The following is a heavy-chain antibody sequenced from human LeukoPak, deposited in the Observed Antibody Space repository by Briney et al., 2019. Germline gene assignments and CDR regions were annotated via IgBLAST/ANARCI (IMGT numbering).Heavy chain of an antibody. V-gene: IGHV4-59*01. Sequence: SETLSLTCTVSGGSISSYYWSWIRQPPGKGLEWIGYIYYSGSTNYNPSLKSRVTISVDTSKNQFSLKLSSVTAADTAVYYCARDYGQGLEGANNWFDPWGQGTLVTVSS. CDR3: ARDYGQGLEGANNWFDP. CDR2: IYYSGST. D-gene: IGHD3-16*01. J-gene: IGHJ5*02. CDR1: GGSISSYY.